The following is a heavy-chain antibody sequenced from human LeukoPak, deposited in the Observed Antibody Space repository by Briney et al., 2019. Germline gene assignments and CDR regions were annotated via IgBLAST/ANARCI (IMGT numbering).Heavy chain of an antibody. D-gene: IGHD5-24*01. CDR1: GYTLTSYG. CDR2: ISAYNGNT. J-gene: IGHJ3*02. CDR3: ARVGRDGYNYAFDI. V-gene: IGHV1-18*01. Sequence: ASVKVSCKASGYTLTSYGISWVRQAPGHGLEWMGWISAYNGNTNYAQKLQGRVTMTTDTSTSTAYMELSSLRSEDTAVYYCARVGRDGYNYAFDIWGQGTMVTVSS.